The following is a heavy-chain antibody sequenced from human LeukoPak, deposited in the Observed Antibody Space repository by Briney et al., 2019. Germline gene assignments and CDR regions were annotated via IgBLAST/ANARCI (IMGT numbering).Heavy chain of an antibody. Sequence: PSEPLSLTCTVSGGSVSSGSYYWSWIRQPPGKGLEWIGYIYYSGPTNYNVSLKSRVSISVDTSKNHFSLKLSSVTAADTAVYYCARLTAVLRFLEWLPAGGMDVWGQGTTVTVSS. CDR3: ARLTAVLRFLEWLPAGGMDV. D-gene: IGHD3-3*01. J-gene: IGHJ6*02. CDR2: IYYSGPT. CDR1: GGSVSSGSYY. V-gene: IGHV4-61*03.